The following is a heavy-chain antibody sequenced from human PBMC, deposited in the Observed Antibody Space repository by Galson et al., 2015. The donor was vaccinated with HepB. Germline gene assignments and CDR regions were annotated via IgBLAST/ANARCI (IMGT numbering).Heavy chain of an antibody. CDR1: GFTFSDYY. V-gene: IGHV3-11*06. J-gene: IGHJ4*02. CDR3: ARDVDGDYGGVTDY. Sequence: SLRLSCAASGFTFSDYYMSWIRQAPGKGLEWVSYISSSSSYTNYADSVKGRFTISRDNAKNSLYLQMNSLRAEDTAVYYCARDVDGDYGGVTDYWGQGTLVTVSS. D-gene: IGHD4-17*01. CDR2: ISSSSSYT.